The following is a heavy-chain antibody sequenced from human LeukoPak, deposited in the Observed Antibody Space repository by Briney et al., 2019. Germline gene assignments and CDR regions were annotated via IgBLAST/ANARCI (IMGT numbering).Heavy chain of an antibody. V-gene: IGHV3-23*01. CDR3: AKDPHPSYCPRECYGG. D-gene: IGHD4/OR15-4a*01. CDR1: RFTFSSYS. J-gene: IGHJ4*02. CDR2: ISGGGYTT. Sequence: GGSLRLSCAASRFTFSSYSMSWVRQAPGKGLERVSTISGGGYTTYYADSVRGRFTISRDNSKNTLFLQMNSLRPEDTAVYYCAKDPHPSYCPRECYGGWGQGTLVTVSS.